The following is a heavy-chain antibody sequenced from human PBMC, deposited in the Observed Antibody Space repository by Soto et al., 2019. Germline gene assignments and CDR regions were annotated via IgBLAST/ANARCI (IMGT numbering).Heavy chain of an antibody. CDR3: ARRPQACSGGRCYLSFHH. D-gene: IGHD2-15*01. CDR2: IDYSGST. CDR1: GGSISSGDYY. V-gene: IGHV4-30-4*01. J-gene: IGHJ1*01. Sequence: QVQLQESGPGLVKPSQTLSLTCTVSGGSISSGDYYWSWIRQPPGKGLEWIGYIDYSGSTYYNPSLKSRVTTSVDTSKNQFSMKLSSVTAADTAGYYCARRPQACSGGRCYLSFHHWGQGALVTVSS.